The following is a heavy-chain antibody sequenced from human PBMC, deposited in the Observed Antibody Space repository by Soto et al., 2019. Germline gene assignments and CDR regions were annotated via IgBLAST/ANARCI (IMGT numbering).Heavy chain of an antibody. CDR1: GFTFRNYA. CDR2: ISDSGAVI. Sequence: EVQLLESGGGLVQPGGSLRLSCTASGFTFRNYAMIWVRQAPGKGLQWVSGISDSGAVIFHADSVRGRFTISRDNSKNRLHIQMNRPRAQETAINYSAKCGNYVMFTGQGGCGPWGQGALVSVSS. D-gene: IGHD3-10*02. CDR3: AKCGNYVMFTGQGGCGP. V-gene: IGHV3-23*01. J-gene: IGHJ5*02.